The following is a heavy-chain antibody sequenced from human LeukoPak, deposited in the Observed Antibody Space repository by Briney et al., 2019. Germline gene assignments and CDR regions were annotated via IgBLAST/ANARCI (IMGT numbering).Heavy chain of an antibody. J-gene: IGHJ5*02. CDR2: IYYSGTT. CDR1: GGSISSSYKY. CDR3: ARSTAAEGPTHNWFDP. V-gene: IGHV4-39*01. D-gene: IGHD6-13*01. Sequence: PSETLSLTCTVSGGSISSSYKYWGRLRQPPGRGLEWIGSIYYSGTTYYNPSLNRRVTISVDTSKNQFSLKLTSVTAADTAVYYCARSTAAEGPTHNWFDPWGQGTLVTVSS.